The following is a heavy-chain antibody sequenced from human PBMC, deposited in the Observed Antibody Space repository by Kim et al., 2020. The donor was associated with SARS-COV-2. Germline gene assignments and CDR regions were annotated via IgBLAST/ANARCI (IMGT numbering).Heavy chain of an antibody. V-gene: IGHV3-7*01. J-gene: IGHJ4*02. CDR3: AALDTVQVPGGI. Sequence: NVDTVEGRFTMSRDNAKNSLYLQMSSLRTEDTAIYYCAALDTVQVPGGIWGQGTLVTVSS. D-gene: IGHD3-10*01.